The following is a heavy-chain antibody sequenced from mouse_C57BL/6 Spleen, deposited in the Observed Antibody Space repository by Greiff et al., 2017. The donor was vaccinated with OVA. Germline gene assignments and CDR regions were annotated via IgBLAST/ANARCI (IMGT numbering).Heavy chain of an antibody. CDR1: GYTFTSYW. Sequence: QVQLQQPGTELVKPGASVKLSCKASGYTFTSYWMHWVKQRPGQGLEWIGNINPSNGGTNYNEKLKSKATLTVDKSSSTAYMQLSSLTSEDSAVEYCASWWTRAHATDWFAYWGQGTLVTVSA. CDR2: INPSNGGT. D-gene: IGHD3-2*02. J-gene: IGHJ3*01. CDR3: ASWWTRAHATDWFAY. V-gene: IGHV1-53*01.